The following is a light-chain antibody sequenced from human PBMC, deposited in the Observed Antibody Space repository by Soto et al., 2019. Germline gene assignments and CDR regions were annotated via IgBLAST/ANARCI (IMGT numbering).Light chain of an antibody. CDR2: TNN. CDR1: GSNVGSNY. J-gene: IGLJ3*02. Sequence: QSALTQPHSASGTPGQRVTISCSGSGSNVGSNYVYWYQQLPRTAPKLVISTNNYRPSGVPDRFSGSKSGTSASLAISGLRSEDEADYYCSAWDDSLSGWVFGGGTKVTVL. V-gene: IGLV1-47*02. CDR3: SAWDDSLSGWV.